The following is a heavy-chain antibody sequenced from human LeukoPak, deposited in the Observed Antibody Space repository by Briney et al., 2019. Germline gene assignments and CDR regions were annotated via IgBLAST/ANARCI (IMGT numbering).Heavy chain of an antibody. CDR1: GGSISSGSYC. CDR2: IHISGNT. D-gene: IGHD6-6*01. CDR3: ARSVNSGETLAARDY. V-gene: IGHV4-61*09. J-gene: IGHJ4*02. Sequence: PSETLSLTCTVSGGSISSGSYCWSWIRQPAGKGLEWIGHIHISGNTNYNPSLKSRVTISVDTSKNQFSLKLSSVTAADTAVYYCARSVNSGETLAARDYWGQGTLVTVSS.